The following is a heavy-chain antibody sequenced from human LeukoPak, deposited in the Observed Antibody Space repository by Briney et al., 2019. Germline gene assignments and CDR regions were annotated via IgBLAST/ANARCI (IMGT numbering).Heavy chain of an antibody. V-gene: IGHV1-8*01. D-gene: IGHD2-2*01. CDR2: MNPNSGNT. CDR1: GYTFTSYD. J-gene: IGHJ6*02. Sequence: ASVKVSCKASGYTFTSYDINWVRQATGQGLEWMGWMNPNSGNTGYAQKFQGRVTMTRNTSISTAYMELSSLRSEDTAVYYYARYCSSTSCYGYYGMDVWGQGTTVTVSS. CDR3: ARYCSSTSCYGYYGMDV.